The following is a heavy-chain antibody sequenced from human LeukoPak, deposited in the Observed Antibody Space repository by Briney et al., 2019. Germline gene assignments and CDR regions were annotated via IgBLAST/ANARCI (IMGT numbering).Heavy chain of an antibody. V-gene: IGHV3-11*01. CDR2: ISSSGSTI. CDR3: ARDLTMYYYGSGSPRPLDY. D-gene: IGHD3-10*01. J-gene: IGHJ4*02. CDR1: GFTFSDYY. Sequence: PGGSLRLSCAASGFTFSDYYMSWIRQAPGKGLEWVSYISSSGSTIYYADSVKGGFTISTDNAKKSLYLQMNSLRAEDTAVYYCARDLTMYYYGSGSPRPLDYWGQGTLVTVSS.